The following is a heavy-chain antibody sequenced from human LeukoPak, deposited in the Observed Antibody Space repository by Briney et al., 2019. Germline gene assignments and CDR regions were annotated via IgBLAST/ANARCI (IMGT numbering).Heavy chain of an antibody. J-gene: IGHJ5*02. CDR2: IYYSGST. V-gene: IGHV4-59*12. CDR3: ARIDSSGPNWFDP. Sequence: SETLSLTCTVSGGSISSYYWSWIRQPPGKGLEWIGYIYYSGSTNYNPSLKSRVTISVDTSKNQFSLKLSSVTAADTAVYYCARIDSSGPNWFDPWGQGTLVTVSS. D-gene: IGHD3-22*01. CDR1: GGSISSYY.